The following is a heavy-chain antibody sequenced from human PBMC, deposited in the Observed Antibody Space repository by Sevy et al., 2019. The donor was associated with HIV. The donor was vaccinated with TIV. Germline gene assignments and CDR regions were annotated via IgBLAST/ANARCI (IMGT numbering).Heavy chain of an antibody. Sequence: SGPTLVNPTQTLTLTCTFSGFSLSTSGMCVSWIRQPPGKALEWLAFIDWDDGKYYSTSLKTRLTISKDTSKKQVVLTMTNMDPVDTATYYCARMLYGDYAYYFDYWGQGTLVTVSS. CDR3: ARMLYGDYAYYFDY. CDR2: IDWDDGK. J-gene: IGHJ4*02. V-gene: IGHV2-70*01. D-gene: IGHD4-17*01. CDR1: GFSLSTSGMC.